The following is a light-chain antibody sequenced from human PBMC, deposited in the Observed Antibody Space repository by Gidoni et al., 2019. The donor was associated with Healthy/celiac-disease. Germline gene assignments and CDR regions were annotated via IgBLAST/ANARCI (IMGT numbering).Light chain of an antibody. CDR3: GTWDSSLSAGVYV. Sequence: QSVLTPPPSVSAAPGQKVTISCSGSSSNIGNNYVSWYQQHPGTAPKLLIYDNNKRPSGIPDRFAGSKSGTSATLGITGLQTGDEADYYCGTWDSSLSAGVYVFGTGTKVTVL. CDR1: SSNIGNNY. CDR2: DNN. V-gene: IGLV1-51*01. J-gene: IGLJ1*01.